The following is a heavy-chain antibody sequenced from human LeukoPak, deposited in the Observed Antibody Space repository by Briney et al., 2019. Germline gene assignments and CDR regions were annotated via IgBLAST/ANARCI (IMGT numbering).Heavy chain of an antibody. D-gene: IGHD6-19*01. CDR3: AKRIYGWYQIDY. Sequence: GESLTLSCTVSGFSFRDYAMSWIRQAPGKGLEWVSAITGPGEGTFYADSVKGRSTISRDNSKDILFLQMNSLRAEDTAVYYCAKRIYGWYQIDYWGQGTLVTVSS. V-gene: IGHV3-23*01. CDR1: GFSFRDYA. CDR2: ITGPGEGT. J-gene: IGHJ4*02.